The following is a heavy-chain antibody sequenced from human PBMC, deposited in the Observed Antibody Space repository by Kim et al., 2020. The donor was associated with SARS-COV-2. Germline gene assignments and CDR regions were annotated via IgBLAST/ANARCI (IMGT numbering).Heavy chain of an antibody. Sequence: ASVKVSCKASGYTFTSYYMHWVRQAPGQGLEWMGIINPSGGSTSYAQKFQGRVTMTRDTSTSTVYMELSSLRSEDTAVYYCARGPMDSSGYSRPLDYWGQGTLVTVSS. CDR3: ARGPMDSSGYSRPLDY. V-gene: IGHV1-46*01. CDR1: GYTFTSYY. D-gene: IGHD3-22*01. J-gene: IGHJ4*02. CDR2: INPSGGST.